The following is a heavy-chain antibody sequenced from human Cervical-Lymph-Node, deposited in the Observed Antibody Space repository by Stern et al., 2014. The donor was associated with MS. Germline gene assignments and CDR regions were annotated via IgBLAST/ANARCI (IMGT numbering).Heavy chain of an antibody. D-gene: IGHD6-6*01. V-gene: IGHV1-69*01. Sequence: VQLVESGAEVRKPGSSVKVSCETAGGTFNNNAISWVRQAPGQGLEWMGGIIPRFGIANYAQKFQGRVTITADESTSTAYMELSRLTSEDTAIYYCAKEDEGRDYWGHGTLVTVSS. CDR2: IIPRFGIA. J-gene: IGHJ4*01. CDR1: GGTFNNNA. CDR3: AKEDEGRDY.